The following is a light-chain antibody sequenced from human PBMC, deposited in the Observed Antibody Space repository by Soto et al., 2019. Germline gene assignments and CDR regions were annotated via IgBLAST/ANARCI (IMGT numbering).Light chain of an antibody. V-gene: IGLV1-51*02. CDR2: ENN. CDR3: ATWDSGLSGYV. Sequence: QSVLTQPPSVSAAPRQTVTISCSGSSSNIGNNYVSWYQQLPGTAPKFLIYENNKRPSGISDRFSGSKSGTSATLSITGLQTGDEADYYCATWDSGLSGYVFGTGTKLTVL. CDR1: SSNIGNNY. J-gene: IGLJ1*01.